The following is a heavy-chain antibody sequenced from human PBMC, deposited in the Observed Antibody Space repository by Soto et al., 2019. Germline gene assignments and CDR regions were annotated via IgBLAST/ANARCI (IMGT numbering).Heavy chain of an antibody. CDR1: GYTFSTSG. Sequence: ASVKVSCKASGYTFSTSGMSWLRQAPGQGLEWMGWISTYNGDTNDAPKFQDRVTMTSDTSTSTVYMELRSLRSDDTAVYYCARRGPLVFDSWGQGTVVTVSS. J-gene: IGHJ4*02. D-gene: IGHD2-15*01. V-gene: IGHV1-18*01. CDR2: ISTYNGDT. CDR3: ARRGPLVFDS.